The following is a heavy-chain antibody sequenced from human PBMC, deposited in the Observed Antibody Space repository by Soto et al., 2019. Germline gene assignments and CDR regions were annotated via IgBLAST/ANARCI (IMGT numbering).Heavy chain of an antibody. D-gene: IGHD7-27*01. V-gene: IGHV4-34*01. J-gene: IGHJ4*02. CDR3: ARGWGRIFDY. CDR1: GGSFSGYY. Sequence: QVQLQQWGAGLLKPSETLSLTCAVYGGSFSGYYWNWIRQPPGKGLEWIGEINHSGSTNYNPSLKSRVTLSVDTSKNQFSLKLSSVTAADTAVSYCARGWGRIFDYWGQGTLVTVSS. CDR2: INHSGST.